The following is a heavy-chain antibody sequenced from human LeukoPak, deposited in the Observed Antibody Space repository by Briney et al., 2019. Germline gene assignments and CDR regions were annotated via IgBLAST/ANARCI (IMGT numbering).Heavy chain of an antibody. Sequence: KPSETLSLTCTVSGGSISNYYWSWIRQPPGKGLEWIGYIYYSGNTNYNPSLKSRVTISVDTSKNQSSLKLNSVTAADTAVYYCARVRYCSTNRCYDREFDNWDQGTLVTVSS. CDR2: IYYSGNT. D-gene: IGHD2-2*01. V-gene: IGHV4-59*01. CDR3: ARVRYCSTNRCYDREFDN. J-gene: IGHJ4*02. CDR1: GGSISNYY.